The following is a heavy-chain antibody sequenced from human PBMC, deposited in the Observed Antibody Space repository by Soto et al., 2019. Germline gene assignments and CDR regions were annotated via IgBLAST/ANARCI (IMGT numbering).Heavy chain of an antibody. CDR1: GFTLSSYG. CDR2: ISGSGGST. CDR3: AKGAYYHGSGGYFPFDY. J-gene: IGHJ4*02. D-gene: IGHD3-10*01. V-gene: IGHV3-23*01. Sequence: GGSLRLSCAASGFTLSSYGMSWVRQAPGKGLEWVSAISGSGGSTYYADSVKGRFTISRDNSKNTLYLQMNSLRAEDTAVYYCAKGAYYHGSGGYFPFDYWGQGTLVTVSS.